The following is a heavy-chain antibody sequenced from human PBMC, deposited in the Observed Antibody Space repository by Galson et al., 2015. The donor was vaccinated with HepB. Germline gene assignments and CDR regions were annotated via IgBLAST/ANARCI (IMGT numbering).Heavy chain of an antibody. CDR3: TRPRLVRDWYFDL. J-gene: IGHJ2*01. CDR2: IRSKANSYAT. V-gene: IGHV3-73*01. Sequence: SLRLSCAASGFTFSGSAMHWVRQASGKGLEWVGRIRSKANSYATAYAASVKGRFTISRDDSKNTAYLQMNSLKTEDTAVYYCTRPRLVRDWYFDLWGRGTLVTVSS. CDR1: GFTFSGSA. D-gene: IGHD6-19*01.